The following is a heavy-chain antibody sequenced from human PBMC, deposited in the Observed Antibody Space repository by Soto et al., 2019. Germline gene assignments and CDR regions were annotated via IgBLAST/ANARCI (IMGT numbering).Heavy chain of an antibody. CDR3: ARVLGPLEIAAVPNWFDP. D-gene: IGHD6-13*01. Sequence: SQTLPLTCAISGDRVSSNSAAWNWIRQSPSSGLERPERTYYRSKWYNDYAVSVKSRITINPDTSNNKSSLQLNAVTPEDTAVYYCARVLGPLEIAAVPNWFDPWGQGTLVTVSS. V-gene: IGHV6-1*01. CDR1: GDRVSSNSAA. CDR2: TYYRSKWYN. J-gene: IGHJ5*02.